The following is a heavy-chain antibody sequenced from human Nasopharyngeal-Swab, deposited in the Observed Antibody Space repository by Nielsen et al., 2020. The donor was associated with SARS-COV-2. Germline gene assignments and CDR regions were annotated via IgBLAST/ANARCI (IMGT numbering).Heavy chain of an antibody. CDR2: ITDSGYGT. V-gene: IGHV3-23*01. J-gene: IGHJ4*02. Sequence: VGSLRLSCAASGFTFSNCAMNWVRQAPGKGLQWVATITDSGYGTYYAHSVKGRFTISRDHPKNTLYLQMNSLRAEDSAVYYCAKAYCSGAGCDYFDYWGQGTLVTVSS. CDR1: GFTFSNCA. D-gene: IGHD2-15*01. CDR3: AKAYCSGAGCDYFDY.